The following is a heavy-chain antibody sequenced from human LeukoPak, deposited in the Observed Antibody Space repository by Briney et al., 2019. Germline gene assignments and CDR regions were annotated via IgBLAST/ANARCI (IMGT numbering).Heavy chain of an antibody. CDR2: INPNSGGT. CDR3: ARDPADLYYGMDV. Sequence: ASVTVSCKASGYTFTGYYMYWVRQAPGQGLEWMGWINPNSGGTYYAQKFQGRVTMTRDTSISTAYMELSRLRSDDTAVYYCARDPADLYYGMDVWGQGTTVTVSS. J-gene: IGHJ6*02. V-gene: IGHV1-2*02. CDR1: GYTFTGYY.